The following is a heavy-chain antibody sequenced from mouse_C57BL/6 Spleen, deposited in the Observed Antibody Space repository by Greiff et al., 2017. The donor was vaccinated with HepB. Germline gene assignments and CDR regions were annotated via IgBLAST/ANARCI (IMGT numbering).Heavy chain of an antibody. CDR1: GYSITSGYY. CDR2: ISYDGSN. J-gene: IGHJ3*01. V-gene: IGHV3-6*01. D-gene: IGHD1-1*02. CDR3: ARAGGLVWDY. Sequence: ESGPGLVKPSQSLSLTCSVTGYSITSGYYWNWIRQFPGNKLEWMGYISYDGSNNYNPSLKNRISITRDTSKNQFFLKLNSVTTEDTATYYCARAGGLVWDYWGQGTLVTVSA.